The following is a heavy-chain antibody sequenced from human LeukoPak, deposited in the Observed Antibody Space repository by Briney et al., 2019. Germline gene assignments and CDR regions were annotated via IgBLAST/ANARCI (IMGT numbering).Heavy chain of an antibody. CDR2: IYYSGST. Sequence: PSETLSLTCTVSGGSISSSSYYWGWIHQPPGKGLEWIGSIYYSGSTYYNPSLKSRVTISVDTSKNQFSLKLSSVTAADTAVYYCARGGVTTGDDAFEIWGQGTMVTVSS. CDR1: GGSISSSSYY. CDR3: ARGGVTTGDDAFEI. D-gene: IGHD4-17*01. V-gene: IGHV4-39*01. J-gene: IGHJ3*02.